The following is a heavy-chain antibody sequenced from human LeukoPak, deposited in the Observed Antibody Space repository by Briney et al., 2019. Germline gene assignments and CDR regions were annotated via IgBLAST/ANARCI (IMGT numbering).Heavy chain of an antibody. CDR1: GRSISSGGYY. J-gene: IGHJ4*02. V-gene: IGHV4-31*03. CDR3: ARGGDYYDSSGYFY. Sequence: SQTLSLTCTVSGRSISSGGYYWSWIRQHPGKGLEWIGYIYYSGSTYYNPSLKSRVTISVDTSKNQFSLKLSSVTAADTAVYYCARGGDYYDSSGYFYWGQGTLVTVSS. CDR2: IYYSGST. D-gene: IGHD3-22*01.